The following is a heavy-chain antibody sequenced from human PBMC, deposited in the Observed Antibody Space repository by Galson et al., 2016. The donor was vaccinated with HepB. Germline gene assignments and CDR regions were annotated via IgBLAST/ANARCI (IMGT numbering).Heavy chain of an antibody. V-gene: IGHV1-46*01. CDR2: INPSVGSA. J-gene: IGHJ4*02. CDR1: GYTFTSYY. Sequence: SVKVSCKASGYTFTSYYMHWVRQAPGQGLEWMGLINPSVGSAEHAQKFRGRVAMTRDTSTGTVYMEMRSLTSDDTAIYYCARDEDWGGSYYPLGLWGQGTLVTVSS. CDR3: ARDEDWGGSYYPLGL. D-gene: IGHD1-26*01.